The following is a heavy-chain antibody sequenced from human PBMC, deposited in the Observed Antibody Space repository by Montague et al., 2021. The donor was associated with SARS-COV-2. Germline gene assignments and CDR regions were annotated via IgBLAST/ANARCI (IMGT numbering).Heavy chain of an antibody. D-gene: IGHD3-10*01. Sequence: TLSLTCTVSGSSISSGGYYWSWIRQHPGKGLEWIGYIYYSGSTYYNPSLKSRVTISVDTSKNQFSLKLSSVTAADTAVYYCALNYFRVRSWYGMDVWGQGTTVTVSS. CDR3: ALNYFRVRSWYGMDV. CDR2: IYYSGST. V-gene: IGHV4-31*03. CDR1: GSSISSGGYY. J-gene: IGHJ6*02.